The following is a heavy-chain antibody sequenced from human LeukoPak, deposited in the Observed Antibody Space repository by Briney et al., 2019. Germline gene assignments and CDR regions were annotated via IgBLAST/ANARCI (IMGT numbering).Heavy chain of an antibody. CDR3: ARVLCSSTSCYYSS. CDR2: IKQDGSEK. V-gene: IGHV3-7*01. Sequence: GGSLRLSCAASGFTFSSYWMSWVRQAPGKGLEWVANIKQDGSEKYYVDSVKGRFTISRDNAKNSLYLQMNSLRAEDTAVYYCARVLCSSTSCYYSSWGQGTLVTVSS. D-gene: IGHD2-2*01. CDR1: GFTFSSYW. J-gene: IGHJ4*02.